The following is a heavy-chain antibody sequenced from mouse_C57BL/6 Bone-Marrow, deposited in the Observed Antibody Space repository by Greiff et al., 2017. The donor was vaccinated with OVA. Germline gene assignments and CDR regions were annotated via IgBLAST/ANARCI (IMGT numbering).Heavy chain of an antibody. CDR2: IWSGGST. V-gene: IGHV2-2*01. D-gene: IGHD2-2*01. CDR3: ARKNGYDAWFAY. Sequence: VMLVESGPGLVQPSQSLSITCTVSGFSLTSYGVHWVRQSPGKGLEWLGVIWSGGSTDYNAAFISRLSISKDNSKSQFFFKMNSLQADDTAIYYCARKNGYDAWFAYWGQGTLVTVSA. J-gene: IGHJ3*01. CDR1: GFSLTSYG.